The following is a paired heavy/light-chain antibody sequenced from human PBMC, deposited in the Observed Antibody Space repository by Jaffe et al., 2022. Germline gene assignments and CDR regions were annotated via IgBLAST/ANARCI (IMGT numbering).Heavy chain of an antibody. CDR2: IIPILGIA. D-gene: IGHD2-21*02. CDR1: GGTFSSYT. CDR3: AREGVGAVVTLLLDY. Sequence: QVQLVQSGAEVKKPGSSVKVSCKASGGTFSSYTISWVRQAPGQGLEWMGRIIPILGIANYAQKFQGRVTITADKSTSTAYMELSSLRSEDTAVYYCAREGVGAVVTLLLDYWGQGTLVTVSS. V-gene: IGHV1-69*08. J-gene: IGHJ4*02.
Light chain of an antibody. J-gene: IGLJ2*01. CDR3: AAWDDSLNGSVV. CDR1: SSNIGSNT. V-gene: IGLV1-44*01. CDR2: SNN. Sequence: QSVLTQPPSASGTPGQRVTISCSGSSSNIGSNTVNWYQQLPGTAPKLLIYSNNQRPSGVPDRFSGSKSGTSASLAISGLQSEDEADYYCAAWDDSLNGSVVFGGGTKLTVL.